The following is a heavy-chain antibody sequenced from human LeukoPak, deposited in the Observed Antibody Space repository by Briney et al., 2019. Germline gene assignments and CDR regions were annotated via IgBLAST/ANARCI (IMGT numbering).Heavy chain of an antibody. J-gene: IGHJ4*02. CDR2: MYRGGST. CDR1: GFMVGNNY. V-gene: IGHV3-66*01. Sequence: GGSLRLSCAASGFMVGNNYMTWVRQAPGKGLEWVSVMYRGGSTYYADSVKGRFTISRDNSKNTLYLQMNSLRSEDTAVYYCARGSYYGSGSYGVFDYWGQGTLVTVSS. CDR3: ARGSYYGSGSYGVFDY. D-gene: IGHD3-10*01.